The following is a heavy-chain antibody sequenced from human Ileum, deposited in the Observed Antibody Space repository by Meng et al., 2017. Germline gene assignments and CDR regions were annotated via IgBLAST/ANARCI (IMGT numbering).Heavy chain of an antibody. CDR3: AGGGVAARLGT. Sequence: QVQLQMWVTGLLKASGTRSLTWAANGGSGRGYYWSWIRQPPGKGLGWIVEISHSGSTRYNPSLKRRLTIAVDTSNIQFSLKQNAVTAADTAVYYCAGGGVAARLGTWGQGALVTVSS. J-gene: IGHJ4*02. V-gene: IGHV4-34*02. D-gene: IGHD6-6*01. CDR2: ISHSGST. CDR1: GGSGRGYY.